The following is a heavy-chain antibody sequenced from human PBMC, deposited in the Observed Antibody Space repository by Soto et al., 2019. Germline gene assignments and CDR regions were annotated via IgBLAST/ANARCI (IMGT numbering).Heavy chain of an antibody. V-gene: IGHV3-30*18. CDR1: GFTFSTYG. J-gene: IGHJ4*02. D-gene: IGHD1-26*01. CDR3: AQDPWYSGRYNFHY. CDR2: ISNDGSKK. Sequence: QVQLVESGGGVVQPRRSLRLSCAASGFTFSTYGMHWVRQAPGQGLEWVAVISNDGSKKYYADSVKGRFTISRDNSKSTLYVQMNSLRTEDTAVYYCAQDPWYSGRYNFHYWGQGTLVTVSS.